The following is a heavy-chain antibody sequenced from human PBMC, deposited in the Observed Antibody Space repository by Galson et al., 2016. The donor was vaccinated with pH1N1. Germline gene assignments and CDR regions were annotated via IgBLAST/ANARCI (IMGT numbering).Heavy chain of an antibody. Sequence: TLSLTCTVSGGSISSYYWSWIRQPPGKGLEWIGPIYYRGSTNYNPSLKIRVTMSREPPKKQFSRRLSSLTTADTAVYYVAGDQGELVGYKGFDPWGPGTLVTVSS. J-gene: IGHJ5*02. CDR3: AGDQGELVGYKGFDP. V-gene: IGHV4-59*01. CDR2: IYYRGST. CDR1: GGSISSYY. D-gene: IGHD1-26*01.